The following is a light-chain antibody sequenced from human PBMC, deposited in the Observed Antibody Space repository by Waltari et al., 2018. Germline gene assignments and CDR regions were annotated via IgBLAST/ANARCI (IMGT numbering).Light chain of an antibody. CDR2: GAS. J-gene: IGKJ4*01. V-gene: IGKV3-15*01. CDR1: RSVNSN. CDR3: QQCNNWPLT. Sequence: EVVLTQSPDTLSVSPGERATLSCRTSRSVNSNLAWYQHKPGQAPRLLMYGASTRPTGIPARFSGSESGTEFTLTITSLQSEDFAVYYCQQCNNWPLTFGGGTKVEI.